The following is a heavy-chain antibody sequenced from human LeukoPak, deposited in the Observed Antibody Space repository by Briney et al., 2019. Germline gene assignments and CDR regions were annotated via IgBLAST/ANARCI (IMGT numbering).Heavy chain of an antibody. V-gene: IGHV4-34*01. CDR2: INHSGST. D-gene: IGHD3-22*01. CDR1: SGSFSGYY. Sequence: SETLSLTCAVYSGSFSGYYWSWIRQPPGKGLEWIGEINHSGSTNYNPSLKSRVTISVDTSKNQFSLKLSSVTAADTAVYYCARVYSSGYYNWFDPWGQGTLVTVSS. J-gene: IGHJ5*02. CDR3: ARVYSSGYYNWFDP.